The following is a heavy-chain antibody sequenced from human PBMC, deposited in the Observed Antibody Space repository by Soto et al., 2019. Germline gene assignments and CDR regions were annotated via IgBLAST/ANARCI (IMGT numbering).Heavy chain of an antibody. J-gene: IGHJ3*01. CDR3: ARDIQSVGPRANDAFDV. CDR2: LNPDTGNT. V-gene: IGHV1-3*01. Sequence: QVQLVQSGAELKKPGASGNISCTAPGFTFSDNLINWVRQVPGQGLEGMGWLNPDTGNTRYSETFQGRVTISRHPSASIAYLELSGLKNEDTALYFCARDIQSVGPRANDAFDVWGQGTMITVSS. CDR1: GFTFSDNL. D-gene: IGHD5-18*01.